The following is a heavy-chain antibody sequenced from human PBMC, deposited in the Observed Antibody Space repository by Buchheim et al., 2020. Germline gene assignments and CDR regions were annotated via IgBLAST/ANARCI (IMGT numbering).Heavy chain of an antibody. CDR2: IRETSNYT. Sequence: QVQLVESGGGLVKPGGSLRLSCAASGFTFSDYYVSWIRQAPGKGLERISYIRETSNYTNNADSVKGRLTTSRDNAKNSGFLQMNSLRADDTAVYYCSRDPRHLDFWGQGTL. V-gene: IGHV3-11*05. J-gene: IGHJ4*02. CDR1: GFTFSDYY. CDR3: SRDPRHLDF.